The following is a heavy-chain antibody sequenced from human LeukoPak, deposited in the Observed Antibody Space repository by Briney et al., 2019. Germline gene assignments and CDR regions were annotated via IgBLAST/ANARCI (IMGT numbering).Heavy chain of an antibody. CDR1: CYTIFSYC. CDR2: ISAYNGNT. D-gene: IGHD4-17*01. Sequence: SVKVSCKASCYTIFSYCLSWVRQAPGQRRQWMGWISAYNGNTNYAQKLQGRVTMTTDTSTSTAYMELRSLRSDDTAVYYCARVSTVTLLDVWGKGTTVTVSS. V-gene: IGHV1-18*01. CDR3: ARVSTVTLLDV. J-gene: IGHJ6*04.